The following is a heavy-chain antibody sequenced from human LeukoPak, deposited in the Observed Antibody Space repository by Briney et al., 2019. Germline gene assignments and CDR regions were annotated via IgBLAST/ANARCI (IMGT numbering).Heavy chain of an antibody. CDR3: GRLLSSSNWFDP. J-gene: IGHJ5*02. D-gene: IGHD6-6*01. V-gene: IGHV4-59*08. Sequence: PSETLSLTCTVSGGSVSGYYWSWIRQPPGKGLEYIASIYYSGTTNYNPSLKSRVTISVDTSENQFSLKLGSMTAADTAVYYCGRLLSSSNWFDPWGQGTLVTVSS. CDR2: IYYSGTT. CDR1: GGSVSGYY.